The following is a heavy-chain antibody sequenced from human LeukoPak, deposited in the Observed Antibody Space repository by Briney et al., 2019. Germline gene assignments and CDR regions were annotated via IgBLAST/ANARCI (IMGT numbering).Heavy chain of an antibody. D-gene: IGHD6-13*01. Sequence: ASVKVSCKASGYTFTGYYMHWVRQAPGQGLEWMGWINPNSGGTNYAQKFQGRVTMTRDTSISTAYMELSRLRSDDTAVYYCARDPSYPGIAAAGPFFDYWGQGTLVTVSS. V-gene: IGHV1-2*02. CDR1: GYTFTGYY. CDR2: INPNSGGT. CDR3: ARDPSYPGIAAAGPFFDY. J-gene: IGHJ4*02.